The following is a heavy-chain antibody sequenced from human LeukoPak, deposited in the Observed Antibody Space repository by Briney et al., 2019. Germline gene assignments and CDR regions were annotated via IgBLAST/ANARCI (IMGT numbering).Heavy chain of an antibody. Sequence: GGSLRLSCAASGFAFDMYSINWVRQAPGKGLEWVSTIGISGLTYYTDSVRGRFTISRDSPKNSIHLQMNSLRAEDTAVYYCARDRQYSGHDPWSGFDSWGQGTLVAVSS. CDR1: GFAFDMYS. CDR3: ARDRQYSGHDPWSGFDS. V-gene: IGHV3-21*06. CDR2: IGISGLT. J-gene: IGHJ4*02. D-gene: IGHD5-12*01.